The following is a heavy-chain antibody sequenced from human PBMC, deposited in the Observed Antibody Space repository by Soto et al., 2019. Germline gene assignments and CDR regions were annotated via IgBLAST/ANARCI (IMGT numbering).Heavy chain of an antibody. CDR1: GYTFTGYY. Sequence: GASVKVSCKASGYTFTGYYMHWVRQAPGQGLEWMGWINPNSGGTNYAQKFQGWVTMTRDTSISTAYMELSRLRSDDTAVYYCARGLSTYCDFWSGYGTSGMDVWGQGTTVTVSS. D-gene: IGHD3-3*01. J-gene: IGHJ6*02. CDR2: INPNSGGT. CDR3: ARGLSTYCDFWSGYGTSGMDV. V-gene: IGHV1-2*04.